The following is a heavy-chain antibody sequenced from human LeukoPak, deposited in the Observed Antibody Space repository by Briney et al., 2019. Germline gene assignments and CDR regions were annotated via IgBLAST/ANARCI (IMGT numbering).Heavy chain of an antibody. D-gene: IGHD3-10*01. CDR3: ARVRLPRGFYYFDY. J-gene: IGHJ4*02. Sequence: PSETLSLTCSVSGDSINNGNYYWTWIRQRPGMGLEWIGFIYYSGSTYYNPSLKSRVTISVDTSKNQFSLKLSSVTAADTAVYYCARVRLPRGFYYFDYWGQGTLVTVSS. CDR1: GDSINNGNYY. V-gene: IGHV4-31*02. CDR2: IYYSGST.